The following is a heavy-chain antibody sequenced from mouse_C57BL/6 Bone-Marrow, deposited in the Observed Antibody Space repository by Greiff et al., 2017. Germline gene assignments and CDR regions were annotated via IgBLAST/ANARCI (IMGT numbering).Heavy chain of an antibody. V-gene: IGHV5-6*01. CDR3: ARRGHYYAMDY. Sequence: EVQGVESGGDLVKPGGSLKLSCAASGFTFSSYGMSWVRQTPDKRLEWVATISSGGSYTYYPDSVKGRFTISRDNAKNTLYLQMSSLKSEDTAMYYCARRGHYYAMDYWGQGTSVTVSS. CDR1: GFTFSSYG. J-gene: IGHJ4*01. CDR2: ISSGGSYT.